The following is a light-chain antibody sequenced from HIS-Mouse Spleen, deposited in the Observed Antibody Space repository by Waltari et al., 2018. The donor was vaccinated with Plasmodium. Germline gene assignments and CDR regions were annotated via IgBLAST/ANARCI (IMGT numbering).Light chain of an antibody. CDR3: QQYNSYQ. CDR2: KAS. V-gene: IGKV1-5*03. Sequence: DIQITPSPSTLAASVGDRVTITCRASQSISSWLAWYPQKPGKAPKLLIYKASSLESGVPSRFSGSGSGTEFTLTISSLQPDDFATYYCQQYNSYQFGQGTKVEIK. CDR1: QSISSW. J-gene: IGKJ1*01.